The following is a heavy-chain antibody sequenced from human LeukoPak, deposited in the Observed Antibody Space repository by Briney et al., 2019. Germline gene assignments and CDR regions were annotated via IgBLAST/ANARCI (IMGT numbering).Heavy chain of an antibody. D-gene: IGHD6-6*01. CDR2: INPSGGST. J-gene: IGHJ6*03. CDR1: GYTFSSYY. V-gene: IGHV1-46*03. CDR3: ARDPLRAALSLDV. Sequence: ASLKVSCKASGYTFSSYYMHWVRQAPGQGLEWMGIINPSGGSTSYAQKYQGRVTMTRDTSTSTVYIELSSLRSEDTAVYYCARDPLRAALSLDVWGKGTTVTVS.